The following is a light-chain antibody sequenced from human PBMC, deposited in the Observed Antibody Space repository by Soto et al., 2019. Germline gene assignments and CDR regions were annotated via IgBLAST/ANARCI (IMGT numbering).Light chain of an antibody. CDR3: QSYDIRLSGSVI. V-gene: IGLV2-14*01. CDR2: EVS. Sequence: QSALTQPASVSGSPGQSITISCTGTSSDVGGYNFVSWYQHHPGKAPKLMIYEVSNRPSGVSNRFSGSKSGNTASLTISGLQAEDEADYYCQSYDIRLSGSVIFGGGTKLTVL. J-gene: IGLJ2*01. CDR1: SSDVGGYNF.